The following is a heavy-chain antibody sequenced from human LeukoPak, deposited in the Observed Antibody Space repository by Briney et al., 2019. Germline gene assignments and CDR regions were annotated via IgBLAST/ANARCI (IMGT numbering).Heavy chain of an antibody. Sequence: PGGSLRLSCVASGFIFSDFWMNWVRLVPGKGLEWVANINEDGSVQDYVGSVRGRFTISRDNAKNSLYLHMNSVRVEDTAVYYCATRESSMARSHWGQGTLVTLSS. CDR2: INEDGSVQ. J-gene: IGHJ4*02. V-gene: IGHV3-7*01. D-gene: IGHD3-10*01. CDR1: GFIFSDFW. CDR3: ATRESSMARSH.